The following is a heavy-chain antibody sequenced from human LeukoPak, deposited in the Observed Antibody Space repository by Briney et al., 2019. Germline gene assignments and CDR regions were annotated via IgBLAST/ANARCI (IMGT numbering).Heavy chain of an antibody. D-gene: IGHD6-19*01. CDR1: GFTFSTYA. V-gene: IGHV3-23*01. J-gene: IGHJ4*02. CDR3: AKLGSGWRYFDY. Sequence: GGSLRLSCAASGFTFSTYAMSWVRQAPGKGLEWVSHISGGGGSTYYAGSVKGRFTISRDNSKSTLYLQMNSLRAEDTAVYYCAKLGSGWRYFDYWGQGALVTVSS. CDR2: ISGGGGST.